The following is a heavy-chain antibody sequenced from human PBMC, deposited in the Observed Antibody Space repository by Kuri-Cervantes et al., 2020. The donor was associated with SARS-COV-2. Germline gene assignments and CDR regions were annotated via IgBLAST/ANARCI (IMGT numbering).Heavy chain of an antibody. D-gene: IGHD3-22*01. V-gene: IGHV3-73*01. CDR1: GFTLSGSA. CDR2: IRSKANSYAT. J-gene: IGHJ4*02. Sequence: GESLKISCAASGFTLSGSAMHWVRQASGKGLEWVGRIRSKANSYATAYAASVKGRFTISRDDSKNTAYLQMNSLKTEDTAVYYCTSQGPGDSSGYSFPGFDYWGQGTLVTVSS. CDR3: TSQGPGDSSGYSFPGFDY.